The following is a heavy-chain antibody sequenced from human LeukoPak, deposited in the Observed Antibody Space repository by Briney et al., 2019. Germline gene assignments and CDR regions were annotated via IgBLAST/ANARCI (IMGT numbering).Heavy chain of an antibody. V-gene: IGHV4-61*02. CDR1: GGSISSGSYY. CDR2: IFTSGTT. D-gene: IGHD3-10*01. J-gene: IGHJ5*02. Sequence: SETLSLTCTVSGGSISSGSYYWSWIRQPAGKGLEWIGRIFTSGTTNYNPSLKSRLTMSVDTSKNQLSLKLRSVTAADTAVYYCARDLPYGSGSYFDPWGQGTLVTVSS. CDR3: ARDLPYGSGSYFDP.